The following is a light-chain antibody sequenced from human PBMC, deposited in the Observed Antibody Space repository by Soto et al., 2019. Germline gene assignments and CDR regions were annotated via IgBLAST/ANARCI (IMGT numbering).Light chain of an antibody. J-gene: IGKJ4*01. CDR2: GAS. Sequence: EIVLTQSPGTLSLSPGERATLSCRASQSISSSYLAWYQQKPGQAPRLLIYGASRRATGIPDRFSGSGSGTDVTLTISRLEPEDFAVYYCQHYGNSPLLTFGGGTKVQIK. CDR1: QSISSSY. V-gene: IGKV3-20*01. CDR3: QHYGNSPLLT.